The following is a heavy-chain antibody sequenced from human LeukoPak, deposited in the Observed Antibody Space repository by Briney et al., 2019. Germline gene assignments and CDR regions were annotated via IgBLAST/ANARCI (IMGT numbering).Heavy chain of an antibody. Sequence: GESLKISCKGSGYSFTSYWIGWVRRMPGKGLEWMGIIYPGDSDTKYSSSFQGQVTISADKSISTASLQWNSLKASDTAMYYCARAVGLQGHFDIWGQGTMVTVSP. V-gene: IGHV5-51*01. CDR1: GYSFTSYW. CDR2: IYPGDSDT. J-gene: IGHJ3*02. D-gene: IGHD1-26*01. CDR3: ARAVGLQGHFDI.